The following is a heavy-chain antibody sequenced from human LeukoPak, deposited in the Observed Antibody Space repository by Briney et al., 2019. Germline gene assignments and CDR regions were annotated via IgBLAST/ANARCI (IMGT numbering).Heavy chain of an antibody. J-gene: IGHJ4*02. CDR2: ISETGDVT. D-gene: IGHD6-6*01. Sequence: GGSLRLSCVVSGFSFGSYPMSWVRQAPGKGLEWISVISETGDVTHYADSMKGRFTISRDNIKNTLNLQMNSLRAEDTAIYYCARDSSHYLGSSDYWGQGTLVTVSS. CDR3: ARDSSHYLGSSDY. CDR1: GFSFGSYP. V-gene: IGHV3-23*01.